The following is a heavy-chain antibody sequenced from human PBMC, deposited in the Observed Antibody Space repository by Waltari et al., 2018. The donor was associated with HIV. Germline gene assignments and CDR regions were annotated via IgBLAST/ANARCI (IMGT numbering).Heavy chain of an antibody. CDR1: GFTFSRYW. CDR3: ARGDGYNYGAY. J-gene: IGHJ4*02. D-gene: IGHD5-12*01. V-gene: IGHV3-74*01. CDR2: INTDGSST. Sequence: EVQLVESGGGLVQPGGSLRLSCAASGFTFSRYWMYWVRQAQGKGLVWVALINTDGSSTKYADAVKGRFTISRDNAKNTLYLQMNSLRAEDTAVYYCARGDGYNYGAYWGQGTLVTVSS.